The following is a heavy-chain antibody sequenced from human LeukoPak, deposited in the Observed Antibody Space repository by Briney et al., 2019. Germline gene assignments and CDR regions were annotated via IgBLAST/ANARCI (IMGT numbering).Heavy chain of an antibody. CDR1: GYTLTELS. Sequence: GASVKVSCKVSGYTLTELSMHWVRQAPGKGLEWMGGFDPEDGETIYAQKFQGRVTMTEDTSTDTAYMELSSLRSEDTAVYYCATGGDALLWTNLDYWGQGTLVTVSS. V-gene: IGHV1-24*01. D-gene: IGHD3-10*01. J-gene: IGHJ4*02. CDR2: FDPEDGET. CDR3: ATGGDALLWTNLDY.